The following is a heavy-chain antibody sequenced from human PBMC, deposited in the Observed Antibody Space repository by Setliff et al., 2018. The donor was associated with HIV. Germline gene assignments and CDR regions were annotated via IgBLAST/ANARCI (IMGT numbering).Heavy chain of an antibody. CDR3: AKNFFGSGYYFFFDF. J-gene: IGHJ4*02. CDR2: INSDGSKI. Sequence: PGGSLRLSCAASGFIFSNYWMHWVRQAPGKGLVWVSRINSDGSKIYYADSVKGRFTISRDNSKNTLNLQMNDLRPEDTAVYYCAKNFFGSGYYFFFDFWGQGTLVTVSS. V-gene: IGHV3-74*01. CDR1: GFIFSNYW. D-gene: IGHD3-10*01.